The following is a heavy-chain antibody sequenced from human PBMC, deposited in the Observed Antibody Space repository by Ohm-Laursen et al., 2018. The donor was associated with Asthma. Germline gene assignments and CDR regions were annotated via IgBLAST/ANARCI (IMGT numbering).Heavy chain of an antibody. CDR3: ARGTYDNGDYGIDP. V-gene: IGHV4-31*03. CDR1: GVAVGGGAYY. Sequence: SQTLSLTCNVSGVAVGGGAYYWSWIRQHPGKGLEWIGHIYYSGRTYYNPSLESRVTISLDTSKNQFSLKMTSVTAADTAVFYCARGTYDNGDYGIDPWGQGTLVTVSA. CDR2: IYYSGRT. J-gene: IGHJ5*02. D-gene: IGHD4-17*01.